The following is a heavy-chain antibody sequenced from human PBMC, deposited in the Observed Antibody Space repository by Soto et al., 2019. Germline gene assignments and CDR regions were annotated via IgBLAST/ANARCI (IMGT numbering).Heavy chain of an antibody. CDR1: GGTFSSYT. V-gene: IGHV1-69*02. Sequence: QVQLVQSGAEVKKPGSSVKVSCKASGGTFSSYTISWVRQAPGQGLEWMGRIIPILGIANYAQKFQGRVTITADKATSTAYMELSSMRSEDTDVYYCASAGSTVTTRPYYFDYWGQGTLVTVSS. D-gene: IGHD4-17*01. CDR3: ASAGSTVTTRPYYFDY. J-gene: IGHJ4*02. CDR2: IIPILGIA.